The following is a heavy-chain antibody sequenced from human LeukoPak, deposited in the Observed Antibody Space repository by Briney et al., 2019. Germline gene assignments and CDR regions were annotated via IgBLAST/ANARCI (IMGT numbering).Heavy chain of an antibody. J-gene: IGHJ4*02. Sequence: SETLSLTCAVSGVSISNSNWWNWVRQPPGQGLEWIGEIYHSGSTNYNPSLRSRVTISVDRSKNQFALKLTSVTAADTAVYYCARGQGSYGDYWGQGTLVIVSS. D-gene: IGHD5-18*01. CDR2: IYHSGST. CDR3: ARGQGSYGDY. V-gene: IGHV4-4*02. CDR1: GVSISNSNW.